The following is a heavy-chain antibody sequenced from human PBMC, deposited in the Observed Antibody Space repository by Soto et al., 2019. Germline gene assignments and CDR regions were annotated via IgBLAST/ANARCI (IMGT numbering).Heavy chain of an antibody. CDR1: GFTFSTYC. J-gene: IGHJ4*02. CDR3: ARECEDLTSNFDY. V-gene: IGHV3-74*01. Sequence: PGGSLRISFAASGFTFSTYCMRWVRQAPGKGLVWVSRINSDGSSTSYADSVQGRFTISRDNAKNSLYLEMNRLRAEDPAQYYCARECEDLTSNFDYWGQEILLRVYS. CDR2: INSDGSST.